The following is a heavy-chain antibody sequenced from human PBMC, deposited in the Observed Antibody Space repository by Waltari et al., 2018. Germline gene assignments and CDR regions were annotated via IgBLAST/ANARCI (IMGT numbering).Heavy chain of an antibody. D-gene: IGHD5-12*01. V-gene: IGHV4-39*01. J-gene: IGHJ3*01. CDR2: MSYTGAT. CDR1: GVSITSNRRY. CDR3: ATYIGASVGTAAFDV. Sequence: QLQLQESGPGLVKPSETLSLTCSVSGVSITSNRRYWGWIRQPPGQGLEWIGTMSYTGATYSSPSLDSRVTVSRDTSKNQLSLKLVSVTAADTAVYYCATYIGASVGTAAFDVWGQGTMVTVSS.